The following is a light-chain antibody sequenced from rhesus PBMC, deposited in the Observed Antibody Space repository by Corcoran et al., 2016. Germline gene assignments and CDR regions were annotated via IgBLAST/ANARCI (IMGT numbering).Light chain of an antibody. Sequence: DIVMTQTPLSLPVTLGEPASISCRSSQSLVYSEGKTYLDWYVQKPGQSPQLLMYLVSKRASGVPDKFSGRGSGTDFTLKISRVEAEDVGFYYCMQALRSPWTFGQGTKVEIK. V-gene: IGKV2-82*01. CDR1: QSLVYSEGKTY. CDR2: LVS. J-gene: IGKJ1*01. CDR3: MQALRSPWT.